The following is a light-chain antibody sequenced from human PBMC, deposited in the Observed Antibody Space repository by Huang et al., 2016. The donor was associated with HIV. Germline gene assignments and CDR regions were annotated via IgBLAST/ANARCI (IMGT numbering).Light chain of an antibody. J-gene: IGKJ1*01. CDR1: QSLLHDNGNNY. CDR2: LCS. Sequence: DIVMTQSPLSLPVTPGEPASISCRSSQSLLHDNGNNYLDWYLQKPGQSPQLLIYLCSNRASGVPDRFSVSGSGTLFTLKISRVEAEDVGVYYCMQALQARTFGQGTKLEIK. V-gene: IGKV2-28*01. CDR3: MQALQART.